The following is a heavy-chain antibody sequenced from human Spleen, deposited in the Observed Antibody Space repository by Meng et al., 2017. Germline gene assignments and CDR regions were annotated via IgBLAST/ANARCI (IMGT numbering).Heavy chain of an antibody. CDR1: GASLSSANYY. D-gene: IGHD2-15*01. CDR2: IFSSGST. CDR3: ARAFCRGGGCYTFDY. Sequence: LLHAAPCSLEPWAPLSRTCPLSGASLSSANYYLRWIRQPPGKALEWIGYIFSSGSTTSNPSLKSRVTMSVDTSKNQFSLNLSSVTAADTAVYYCARAFCRGGGCYTFDYWGQGTLVTVSS. V-gene: IGHV4-61*01. J-gene: IGHJ4*02.